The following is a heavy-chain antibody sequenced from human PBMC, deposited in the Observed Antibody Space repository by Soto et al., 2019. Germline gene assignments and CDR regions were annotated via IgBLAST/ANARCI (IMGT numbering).Heavy chain of an antibody. V-gene: IGHV4-59*01. CDR1: GGSISSYY. Sequence: QVQLQESGPGLVKPSETLSLTCTVSGGSISSYYWSWIRQPPGKGLEWIGYIYYSGSTNYNPSLKSRVTISVDTSKNQFSLKLSSVTAADTAVYYCARDYGRYCSGVSCYPGAFDIWGQGTMVTVSS. CDR2: IYYSGST. D-gene: IGHD2-15*01. CDR3: ARDYGRYCSGVSCYPGAFDI. J-gene: IGHJ3*02.